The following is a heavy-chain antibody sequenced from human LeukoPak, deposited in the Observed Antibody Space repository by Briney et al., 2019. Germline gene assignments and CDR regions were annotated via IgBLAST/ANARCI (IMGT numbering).Heavy chain of an antibody. D-gene: IGHD4-17*01. CDR1: GFTFSSYG. CDR2: IWYDGSNK. J-gene: IGHJ4*02. V-gene: IGHV3-33*01. Sequence: GGSLRLSCAASGFTFSSYGMHWVRQAPGKGLEWVAVIWYDGSNKYYADSVKGRFTISRDNSKNTLYLQMNSLRAEDTAVYYCARDQYDYGDYTLDYWGQGTLSPSPQ. CDR3: ARDQYDYGDYTLDY.